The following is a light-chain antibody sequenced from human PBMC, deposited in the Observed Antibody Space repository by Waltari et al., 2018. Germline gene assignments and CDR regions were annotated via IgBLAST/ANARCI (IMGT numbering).Light chain of an antibody. Sequence: DIVLTQSPDALGVWMGESGTTKRKFRQISLYRSNNKIHLSWHQQKPGQPPKLLIYWASTPESGVPDRFSGSGSGPDFTLTISILQAEDVAVYYCQQYYSFPFTFGPWTKVDL. J-gene: IGKJ3*01. CDR3: QQYYSFPFT. CDR2: WAS. CDR1: QISLYRSNNKIH. V-gene: IGKV4-1*01.